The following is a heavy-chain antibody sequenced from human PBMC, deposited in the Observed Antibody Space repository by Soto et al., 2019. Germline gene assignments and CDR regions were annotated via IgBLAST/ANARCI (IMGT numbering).Heavy chain of an antibody. Sequence: QVQLVESGGGVVQPGRSLRLCCAASGFTFSSYGMHWVRQAPGKGLEWVAVIWYDGSNKYYADSVKGRFTISRDNSKNTLYLQMNSLRAEDTAVYYCARAPSGATGTAFYYYYGMDVWGQGTTVTVSS. CDR3: ARAPSGATGTAFYYYYGMDV. V-gene: IGHV3-33*01. J-gene: IGHJ6*02. CDR1: GFTFSSYG. CDR2: IWYDGSNK. D-gene: IGHD1-1*01.